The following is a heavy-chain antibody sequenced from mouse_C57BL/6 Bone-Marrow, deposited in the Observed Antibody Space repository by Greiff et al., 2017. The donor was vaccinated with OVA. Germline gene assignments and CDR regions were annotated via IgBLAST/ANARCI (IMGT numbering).Heavy chain of an antibody. V-gene: IGHV5-17*01. CDR1: GFTFSDYG. CDR2: ISSGSSTI. CDR3: ARINYWDFDD. J-gene: IGHJ1*03. Sequence: EVKLMESGGGLVKPGGSLKLSCAASGFTFSDYGMHWVRQAPEKGLEWVAYISSGSSTIYYADTVKGRFPISRDNAKNTLFRQMTSLRSEDTDMYYCARINYWDFDDWGKGTTVTVSS.